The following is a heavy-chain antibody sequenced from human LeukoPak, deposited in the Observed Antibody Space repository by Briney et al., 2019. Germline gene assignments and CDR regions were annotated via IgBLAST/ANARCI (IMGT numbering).Heavy chain of an antibody. V-gene: IGHV4-38-2*01. CDR2: IYHSGST. J-gene: IGHJ4*02. D-gene: IGHD3-22*01. CDR3: ARAPRDSSSSNYMRQFDS. Sequence: SETLSLTCAVSGYSIISDNNWVWIRQPPGQGLEWTGGIYHSGSTYYNPSLKSRVTMSVDTSKNQFSLKLSSVTAADTAVYYCARAPRDSSSSNYMRQFDSCGQGTLVTVSS. CDR1: GYSIISDNN.